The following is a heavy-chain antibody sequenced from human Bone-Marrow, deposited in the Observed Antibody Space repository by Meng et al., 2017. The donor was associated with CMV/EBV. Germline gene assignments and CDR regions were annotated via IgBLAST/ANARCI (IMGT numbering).Heavy chain of an antibody. V-gene: IGHV3-20*04. J-gene: IGHJ5*02. CDR2: INWNGGST. CDR1: GFTFSSYW. Sequence: GGSLRLSCAASGFTFSSYWMSWVRQAPGKGLEWVSGINWNGGSTGYADSVKGRFTISRDNANNSLYLQMNGLSAEDTAVYYCARVFIPASGVGEWFDPWGQGTLVTVSS. CDR3: ARVFIPASGVGEWFDP. D-gene: IGHD6-13*01.